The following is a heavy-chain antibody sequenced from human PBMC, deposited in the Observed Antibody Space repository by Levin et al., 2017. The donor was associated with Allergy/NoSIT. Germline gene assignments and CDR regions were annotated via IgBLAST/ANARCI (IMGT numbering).Heavy chain of an antibody. Sequence: PSQTLSLTCTVSGGSISSSSYYWGWIRQPPGKGLEWIGSIYYSGSTYYNPSLKSRVTISVDTSKNQFSLKLSSVTAADTAVYYCARHIWFGELLSPFDPWGQGTLVPVSS. D-gene: IGHD3-10*01. CDR2: IYYSGST. CDR1: GGSISSSSYY. V-gene: IGHV4-39*01. CDR3: ARHIWFGELLSPFDP. J-gene: IGHJ5*02.